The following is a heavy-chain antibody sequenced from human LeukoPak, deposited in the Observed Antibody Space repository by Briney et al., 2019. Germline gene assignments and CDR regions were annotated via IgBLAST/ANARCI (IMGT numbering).Heavy chain of an antibody. V-gene: IGHV1-69*06. CDR3: ARHQTLEYSSSSFDY. J-gene: IGHJ4*02. CDR2: IIPIFGTA. Sequence: GASVKVSCTASGGTFSSYAISWVRQAPGQGLEWMGGIIPIFGTANYAQKFQGRVTITADKSTNTAYMELSSLRSEDTAVYYCARHQTLEYSSSSFDYWGQGTLVTVSS. D-gene: IGHD6-6*01. CDR1: GGTFSSYA.